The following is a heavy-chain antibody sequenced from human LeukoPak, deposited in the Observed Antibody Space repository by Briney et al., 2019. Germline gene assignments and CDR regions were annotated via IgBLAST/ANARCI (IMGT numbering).Heavy chain of an antibody. V-gene: IGHV3-23*01. CDR1: GFTFSNYA. Sequence: GGSLRLSCAASGFTFSNYAMSWVRQALAKGLEWVSVISGSGGSIYYADFAKGRFTISRDNSKNTLYLQMNSLRAEDTAVYYCAKGYSSMAVSAPVDYWGQGALVTVSS. J-gene: IGHJ4*02. CDR2: ISGSGGSI. CDR3: AKGYSSMAVSAPVDY. D-gene: IGHD6-19*01.